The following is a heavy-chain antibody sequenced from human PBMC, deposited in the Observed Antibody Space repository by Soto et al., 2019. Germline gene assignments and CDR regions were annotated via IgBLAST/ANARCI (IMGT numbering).Heavy chain of an antibody. CDR2: IIPILGIA. CDR3: ARDREGVDIVVVPAHTTANWFDP. Sequence: GASVKVSCKASGGTFSSYTISWVRQAPGQGLEWMGRIIPILGIANYAQKFQGRVTITADKSTSTAYMELSSLRSEDTAVYYCARDREGVDIVVVPAHTTANWFDPWGQGTLVTVSS. J-gene: IGHJ5*02. CDR1: GGTFSSYT. V-gene: IGHV1-69*04. D-gene: IGHD2-2*01.